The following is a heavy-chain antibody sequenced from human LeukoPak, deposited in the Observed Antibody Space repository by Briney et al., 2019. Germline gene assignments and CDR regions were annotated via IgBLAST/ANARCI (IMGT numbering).Heavy chain of an antibody. Sequence: ASVKVSCKASVYTFTNFYIHWVRQAPGQGLEWMGWMNPNSGDTSYAREFQDRVTMTRDTSLSTAYMELSRLRSDDTAVYYCARRPINCIITNCYVDYWGQGTLVTVSS. V-gene: IGHV1-2*02. CDR2: MNPNSGDT. CDR1: VYTFTNFY. CDR3: ARRPINCIITNCYVDY. D-gene: IGHD2-2*01. J-gene: IGHJ4*02.